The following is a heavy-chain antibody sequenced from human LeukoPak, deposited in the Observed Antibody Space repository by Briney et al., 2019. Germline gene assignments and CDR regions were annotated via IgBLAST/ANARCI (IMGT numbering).Heavy chain of an antibody. CDR3: ASSEQVPYYYGMDV. CDR2: IYSGGST. CDR1: GFTVSSNY. Sequence: GSLRLSCAASGFTVSSNYMSWVRQAPGKGLEWVSVIYSGGSTYYADSVKGRFTISRDNSKNTLYLQMNSLRAEDTAVYYCASSEQVPYYYGMDVWGQGTTVTVSS. D-gene: IGHD1-26*01. J-gene: IGHJ6*02. V-gene: IGHV3-66*02.